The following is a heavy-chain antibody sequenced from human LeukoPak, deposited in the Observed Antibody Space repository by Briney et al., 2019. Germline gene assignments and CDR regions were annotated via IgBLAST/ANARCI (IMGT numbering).Heavy chain of an antibody. CDR2: IKQDGSAK. Sequence: GGSLRLSCAASGFTFNRYWMSWVRQAPGKELQWVANIKQDGSAKYYVDSVKGRFTISRDNAKNSLYLQMNSLRAEDTAVYYCGKDQFTGLVEYWGQGTLVTVSS. J-gene: IGHJ4*02. CDR3: GKDQFTGLVEY. CDR1: GFTFNRYW. D-gene: IGHD7-27*01. V-gene: IGHV3-7*01.